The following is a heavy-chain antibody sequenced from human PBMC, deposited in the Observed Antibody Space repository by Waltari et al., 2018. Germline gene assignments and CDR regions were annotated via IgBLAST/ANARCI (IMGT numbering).Heavy chain of an antibody. D-gene: IGHD1-26*01. J-gene: IGHJ6*02. V-gene: IGHV1-46*01. CDR2: INPSGGST. Sequence: QVQLVQSGAEVKKPGASVKVSCKASGYTFTSYYMHWVRQAPGQGLEWMGIINPSGGSTSYAQKCQGRVTMTRDTSTSTVYMELSSLRSEDTAVYYCARDLPIVGATTSMDVWGQGTTVTVSS. CDR3: ARDLPIVGATTSMDV. CDR1: GYTFTSYY.